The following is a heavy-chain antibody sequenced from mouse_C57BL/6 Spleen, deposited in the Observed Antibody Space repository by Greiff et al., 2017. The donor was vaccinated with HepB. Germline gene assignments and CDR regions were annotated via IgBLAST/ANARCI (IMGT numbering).Heavy chain of an antibody. J-gene: IGHJ3*01. Sequence: EVQGVESGPELVNPGASVKMSCKASGYTFTDYNMHWVKQSHGKSLEWIGYINPNNGGTSYNQKFKGKATLTVNKSSSTAYMELRSLTSEDSAVYYCARIYDGYYVWFAYWGQGTLVTVSA. V-gene: IGHV1-22*01. CDR3: ARIYDGYYVWFAY. CDR2: INPNNGGT. CDR1: GYTFTDYN. D-gene: IGHD2-3*01.